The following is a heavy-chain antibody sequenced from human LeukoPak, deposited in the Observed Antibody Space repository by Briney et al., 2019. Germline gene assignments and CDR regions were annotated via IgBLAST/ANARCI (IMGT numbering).Heavy chain of an antibody. J-gene: IGHJ6*02. Sequence: GGSLRLSCAASGFTFSSYWMSWVRQAPGKGLEWVANIKQDGSEKYYVDSVKGRFTISRDNAKNSLYLQMNSLRAEDTAVYYCARELAVAGTKYYYYGMDVWGQGTTVTVSS. V-gene: IGHV3-7*01. D-gene: IGHD6-19*01. CDR1: GFTFSSYW. CDR2: IKQDGSEK. CDR3: ARELAVAGTKYYYYGMDV.